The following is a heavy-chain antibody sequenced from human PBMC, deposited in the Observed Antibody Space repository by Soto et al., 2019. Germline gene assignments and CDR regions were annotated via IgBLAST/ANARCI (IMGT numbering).Heavy chain of an antibody. J-gene: IGHJ4*02. CDR2: ISYDGSNK. CDR1: GLPSVTMA. V-gene: IGHV3-30-3*01. CDR3: ARDRSTMTPLYYFDD. D-gene: IGHD3-22*01. Sequence: QVQLVESGEAGFNLGGSLGPPLPPLGLPSVTMASYGFRKVPARGWGGVAVISYDGSNKYYADSVKGRFTISRDNSKNTLYLQMNSLRAEDTAVYYCARDRSTMTPLYYFDDWGQGTLVTVSS.